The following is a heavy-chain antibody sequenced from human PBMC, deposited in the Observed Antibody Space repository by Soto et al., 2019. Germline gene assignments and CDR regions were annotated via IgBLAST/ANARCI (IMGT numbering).Heavy chain of an antibody. CDR3: ARDRDGSGYSYQVGGMDV. CDR1: GGTFSSYA. Sequence: QVQLVQSGAEVKKPGSSVKVSCKASGGTFSSYAISWVRQAPGQGLEWMGGIIPIFGTANYAQKFQGRVTITADESTSTAYMELSSLRSEDTAVYYCARDRDGSGYSYQVGGMDVWGQGTTVTVSS. V-gene: IGHV1-69*12. CDR2: IIPIFGTA. J-gene: IGHJ6*02. D-gene: IGHD5-18*01.